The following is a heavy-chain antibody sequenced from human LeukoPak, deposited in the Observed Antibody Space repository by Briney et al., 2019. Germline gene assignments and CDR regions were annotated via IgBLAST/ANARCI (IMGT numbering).Heavy chain of an antibody. J-gene: IGHJ4*02. CDR2: INPNSGGT. CDR1: GYTFTSYY. CDR3: ARDSLHYYDSSGN. Sequence: GASVKVSCKASGYTFTSYYMHWVRQAPGQGLEWMGRINPNSGGTNYAQKFQGRVTMTRDTSISTAYMELSRLRSDDTAVYYCARDSLHYYDSSGNWGQGTLVTVSS. V-gene: IGHV1-2*06. D-gene: IGHD3-22*01.